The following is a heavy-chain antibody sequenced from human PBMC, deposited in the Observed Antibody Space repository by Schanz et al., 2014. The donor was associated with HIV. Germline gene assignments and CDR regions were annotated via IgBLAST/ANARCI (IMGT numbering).Heavy chain of an antibody. J-gene: IGHJ1*01. D-gene: IGHD3-3*01. CDR1: GFSSSNSV. Sequence: QMQLVESGGGLVKPGGSLRLSCAASGFSSSNSVIHWVRQAPGKGLEWVAALFGSNEHYKESVKGRFTVSGDTSKNTLYLQMNSLRAEDTAIYYCVRDQSGRTLDYDFWRGPGYWGQGTLVIVSS. CDR3: VRDQSGRTLDYDFWRGPGY. V-gene: IGHV3-30*04. CDR2: LFGSNE.